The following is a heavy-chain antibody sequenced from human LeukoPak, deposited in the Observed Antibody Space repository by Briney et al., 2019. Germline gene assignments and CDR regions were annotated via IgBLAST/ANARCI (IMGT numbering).Heavy chain of an antibody. CDR1: GGSISSGSYY. V-gene: IGHV4-61*02. CDR2: IYTSGST. Sequence: PSETLSLTCTVSGGSISSGSYYWSWIRQPAGKGLEWIGRIYTSGSTNYNPSLKSRVTISVDTSKNQFSLKLSSVTAADTAVYYCARDLPYYGSGSYYWYFDLWGRGTLVTVSS. D-gene: IGHD3-10*01. CDR3: ARDLPYYGSGSYYWYFDL. J-gene: IGHJ2*01.